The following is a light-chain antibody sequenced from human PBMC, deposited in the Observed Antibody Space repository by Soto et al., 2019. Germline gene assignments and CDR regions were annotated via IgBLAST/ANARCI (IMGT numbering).Light chain of an antibody. CDR2: GAS. V-gene: IGKV3-20*01. Sequence: EIVMTQSPATLSVSPGERATLSCRASQSVCSDLAWYQQKPGQAPRLVIYGASSRATGIPDRFSGSGSGTDFTLTISRLEPEDFAVYVCEQYGSSPWTFGQGTKV. CDR3: EQYGSSPWT. CDR1: QSVCSD. J-gene: IGKJ1*01.